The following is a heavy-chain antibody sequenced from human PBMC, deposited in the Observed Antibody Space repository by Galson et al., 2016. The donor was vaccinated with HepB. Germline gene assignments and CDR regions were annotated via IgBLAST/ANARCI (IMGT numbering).Heavy chain of an antibody. CDR2: TWYDGSKK. CDR1: GFSFNNYD. J-gene: IGHJ3*02. V-gene: IGHV3-33*01. D-gene: IGHD3-22*01. Sequence: SLRLSCAASGFSFNNYDMHWVRQAPGKGLEWVALTWYDGSKKYYADSVKGRFTISRDNSKQMLYLQMDSLRAEDTAVYYCAREYDSSGYIVFDIWGQGTMVTVSA. CDR3: AREYDSSGYIVFDI.